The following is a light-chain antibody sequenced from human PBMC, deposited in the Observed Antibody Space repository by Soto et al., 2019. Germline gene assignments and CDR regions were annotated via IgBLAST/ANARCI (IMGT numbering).Light chain of an antibody. CDR3: SSYTTISPYV. J-gene: IGLJ1*01. Sequence: QSVLTQPASVSGSPGQSITISCTGTSSDVGGYNYVSWYQQHPGKAPKLMIYDVRNRPSGVSNRFSGSKSVNTASLTISGLQAEDEADYYCSSYTTISPYVFVTGTKVTVL. CDR2: DVR. CDR1: SSDVGGYNY. V-gene: IGLV2-14*03.